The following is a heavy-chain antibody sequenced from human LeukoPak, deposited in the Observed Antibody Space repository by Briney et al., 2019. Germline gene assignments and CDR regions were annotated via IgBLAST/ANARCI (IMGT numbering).Heavy chain of an antibody. V-gene: IGHV4-4*02. CDR3: ARGDSSGYYSYYFDY. CDR2: IYHSGST. J-gene: IGHJ4*02. CDR1: GGSISSSNW. Sequence: SGTLSLTCAVSGGSISSSNWWGWVRQPPGKGLEWIGEIYHSGSTNYNPSLKSRVTISVDKSKNQFSLKLSSVTAADTAVYYCARGDSSGYYSYYFDYWGQGTLVTVSS. D-gene: IGHD3-22*01.